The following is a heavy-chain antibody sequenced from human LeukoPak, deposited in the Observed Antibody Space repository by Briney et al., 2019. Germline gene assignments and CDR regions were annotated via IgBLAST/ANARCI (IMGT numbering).Heavy chain of an antibody. J-gene: IGHJ4*02. Sequence: GGSLRLSCAASGFTFSKYAMGGVRQAPGKGLEWVSAISPSDGNTFYADSVKGRFTISRDNSKNTLSLQMNSLRAEDTALYYCAKDSSVPYGITEWGQGTLVTVSS. CDR3: AKDSSVPYGITE. V-gene: IGHV3-23*01. D-gene: IGHD4-17*01. CDR1: GFTFSKYA. CDR2: ISPSDGNT.